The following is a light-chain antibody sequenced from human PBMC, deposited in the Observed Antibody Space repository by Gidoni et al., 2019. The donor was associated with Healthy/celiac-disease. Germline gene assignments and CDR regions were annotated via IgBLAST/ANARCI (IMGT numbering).Light chain of an antibody. CDR3: QQRGT. CDR2: AAS. Sequence: DIQMTQSPSSLSASVGDRVTITCRASQSISSYLNWYQQKPGKAPKLLIYAASSLQIGVPSRFSGSGSGTDFTLTISSLQPEDFATYYCQQRGTFGPGTKVDIK. V-gene: IGKV1-39*01. CDR1: QSISSY. J-gene: IGKJ3*01.